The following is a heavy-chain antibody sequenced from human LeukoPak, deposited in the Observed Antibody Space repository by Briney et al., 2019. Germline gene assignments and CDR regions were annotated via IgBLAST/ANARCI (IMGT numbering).Heavy chain of an antibody. CDR2: IYYSGTT. J-gene: IGHJ3*02. Sequence: SETLSLTCTVSGGSISSYYWSWIRQPPGKGLEWIGYIYYSGTTNYNPSLKSRVTISVDTSKNQFSLKLSSVTAADTAVYYCARDRSLWEPYAFDIWGQGTMVTVSS. V-gene: IGHV4-59*12. D-gene: IGHD1-26*01. CDR3: ARDRSLWEPYAFDI. CDR1: GGSISSYY.